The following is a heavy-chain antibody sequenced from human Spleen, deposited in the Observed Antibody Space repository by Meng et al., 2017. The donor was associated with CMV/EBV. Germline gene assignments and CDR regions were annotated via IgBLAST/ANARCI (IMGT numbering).Heavy chain of an antibody. Sequence: ELQLVEAGGGVLKLGGSLRLSCAASGFTFSNAWMSWVRQAAGKGLEWVSSISSSSSYIYYADSVKGRFTISRDNAKNSLYLQMNSLRAEDTAVYYCARDVPQWELHTGDGYWGQGTLVTVFS. CDR2: ISSSSSYI. CDR3: ARDVPQWELHTGDGY. CDR1: GFTFSNAW. V-gene: IGHV3-21*01. D-gene: IGHD1-26*01. J-gene: IGHJ4*02.